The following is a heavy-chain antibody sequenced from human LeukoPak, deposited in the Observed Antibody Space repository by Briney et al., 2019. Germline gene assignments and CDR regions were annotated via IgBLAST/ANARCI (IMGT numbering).Heavy chain of an antibody. CDR2: IQSKTDAGTT. Sequence: GGSLRLSCAASGFTFSNTWMNWVRQAPGKGLEWVGRIQSKTDAGTTEYAAPVKGRFTISRDDSKTTLYLQMNSLKTEDTAVYYCATLTVRGVINIWGQGTLVTVSS. J-gene: IGHJ4*02. CDR3: ATLTVRGVINI. CDR1: GFTFSNTW. V-gene: IGHV3-15*01. D-gene: IGHD3-10*01.